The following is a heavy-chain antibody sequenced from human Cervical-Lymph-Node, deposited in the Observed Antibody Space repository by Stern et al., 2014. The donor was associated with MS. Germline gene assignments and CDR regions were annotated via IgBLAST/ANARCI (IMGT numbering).Heavy chain of an antibody. CDR1: GFTFTSSA. CDR2: IVVGSGKP. D-gene: IGHD3-22*01. Sequence: QLLQSGPEVKKPGTSVKVSCKASGFTFTSSAVQWVRQARGQRLEWIGWIVVGSGKPNYAQKFQERVTITRDMSTSTAYMELSSLRSEDTAVYYCAARANYYDSPGDWFDPWGQGTLVTVSS. CDR3: AARANYYDSPGDWFDP. J-gene: IGHJ5*02. V-gene: IGHV1-58*01.